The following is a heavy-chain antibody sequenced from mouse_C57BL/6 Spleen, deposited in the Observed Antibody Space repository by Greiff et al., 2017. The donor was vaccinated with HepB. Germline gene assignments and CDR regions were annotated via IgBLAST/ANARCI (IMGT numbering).Heavy chain of an antibody. J-gene: IGHJ4*01. Sequence: VKLVESGAELARPGASVKLSCKASGYTFTSYGISWVKQRTGQGLEWIGEIYPRSGNTYYNEKFKGKATLTADKSSSTAYMELRSLTSEDSAVYFCARRSTMVTTNAMDYWGQGTSVTVSS. V-gene: IGHV1-81*01. D-gene: IGHD2-2*01. CDR1: GYTFTSYG. CDR2: IYPRSGNT. CDR3: ARRSTMVTTNAMDY.